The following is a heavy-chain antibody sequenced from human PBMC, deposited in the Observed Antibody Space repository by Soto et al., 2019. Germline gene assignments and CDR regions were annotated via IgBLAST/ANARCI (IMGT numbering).Heavy chain of an antibody. Sequence: PGGSLRLSCAASGFTFSSYGMHWVRQAPGKGLEWVAVIWYDGSNKYYADYVKGRFTISRDNSKNTLYLQMNSLRAEDTAVYYCARDSLTYYYDSSGHEDAFDIWGQGTMVTVSS. J-gene: IGHJ3*02. CDR1: GFTFSSYG. V-gene: IGHV3-33*01. CDR3: ARDSLTYYYDSSGHEDAFDI. CDR2: IWYDGSNK. D-gene: IGHD3-22*01.